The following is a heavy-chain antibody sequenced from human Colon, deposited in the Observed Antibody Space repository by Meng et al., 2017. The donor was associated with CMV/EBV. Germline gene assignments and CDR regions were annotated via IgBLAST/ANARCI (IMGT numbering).Heavy chain of an antibody. CDR3: ARDYAGSWTVDY. CDR2: ITPSGDNT. J-gene: IGHJ4*02. D-gene: IGHD6-13*01. CDR1: GYTLKGKH. Sequence: GKASGYTLKGKHMHWVRQAPGQGLEWMGIITPSGDNTRFAQKFQGRLTMTRDTSTSTDYMELSSLRSEDTAVYYCARDYAGSWTVDYWGQGTLVTVSS. V-gene: IGHV1-46*02.